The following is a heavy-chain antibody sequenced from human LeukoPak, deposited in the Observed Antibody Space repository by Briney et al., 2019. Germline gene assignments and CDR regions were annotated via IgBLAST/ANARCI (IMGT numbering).Heavy chain of an antibody. Sequence: GGSLILSCAASGFTFSSYGMHWVRQAPGKGLEWVAVISYDGSNKYYADSVKGRFTISRDNSKNTLYLQMNSLRAEDTAVYYCAKDSALRYFDWAYFDYWGQGTLVTVSS. CDR2: ISYDGSNK. V-gene: IGHV3-30*18. D-gene: IGHD3-9*01. J-gene: IGHJ4*02. CDR1: GFTFSSYG. CDR3: AKDSALRYFDWAYFDY.